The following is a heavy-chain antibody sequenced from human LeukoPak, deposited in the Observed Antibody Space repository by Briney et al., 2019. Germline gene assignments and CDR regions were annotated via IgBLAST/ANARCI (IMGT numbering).Heavy chain of an antibody. V-gene: IGHV3-23*01. CDR1: GFTFSSYA. J-gene: IGHJ4*02. CDR2: NSGSGGST. D-gene: IGHD1-1*01. Sequence: PGGSLRLSCAASGFTFSSYAISWVRQAPGKGLQWVSTNSGSGGSTYYADSVKGRFTISRDNSKNTPYLQMNSLRAEDTAVYYCARRPGLERYHFDYWGQGTLVTVSS. CDR3: ARRPGLERYHFDY.